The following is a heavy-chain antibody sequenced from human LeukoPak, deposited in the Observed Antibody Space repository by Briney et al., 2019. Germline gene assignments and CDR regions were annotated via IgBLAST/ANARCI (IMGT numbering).Heavy chain of an antibody. V-gene: IGHV1-46*01. CDR3: ARDDSYYDSSGYPY. J-gene: IGHJ4*02. D-gene: IGHD3-22*01. CDR2: INPSGGST. Sequence: ASVKVSCKASGGTFSSYAISWVRQAPGQGLEWMGIINPSGGSTSYAQKFQGRVTMTRDMSTSTVYMELSSLRSEDTAVYYCARDDSYYDSSGYPYWGQGTLVTVSS. CDR1: GGTFSSYA.